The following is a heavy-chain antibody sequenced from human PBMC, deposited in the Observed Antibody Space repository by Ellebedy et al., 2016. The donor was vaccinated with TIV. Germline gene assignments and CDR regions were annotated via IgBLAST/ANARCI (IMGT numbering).Heavy chain of an antibody. CDR3: AGGVVPAASYYYYGMDV. J-gene: IGHJ6*02. V-gene: IGHV3-30*04. CDR2: ISYDASDK. D-gene: IGHD2-2*01. CDR1: GFTFSSYP. Sequence: GGSLRLXXAASGFTFSSYPMHWVRQAPGKGLEWVAVISYDASDKYYADSVKGRFTISRDNSKNTLYLQMNSLRAEDTAVYYCAGGVVPAASYYYYGMDVWGQGTTVTVSS.